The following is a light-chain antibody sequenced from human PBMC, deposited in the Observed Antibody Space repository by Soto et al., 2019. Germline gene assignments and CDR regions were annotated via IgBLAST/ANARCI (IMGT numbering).Light chain of an antibody. Sequence: EIVMTQSPATLSVSPGGRATLSCRASQSVSSTLAWYQQKPGQAPRLLIYGASTRATGFPARFSGSGSGTESTLTISSLQSEDFAVYYCQQYKDWPLTFGGGTRVEIK. CDR1: QSVSST. CDR2: GAS. CDR3: QQYKDWPLT. J-gene: IGKJ4*01. V-gene: IGKV3-15*01.